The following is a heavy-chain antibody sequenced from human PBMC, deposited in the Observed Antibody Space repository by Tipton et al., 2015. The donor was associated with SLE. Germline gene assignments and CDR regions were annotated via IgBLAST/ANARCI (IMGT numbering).Heavy chain of an antibody. V-gene: IGHV3-11*04. CDR2: ISSSGSTI. CDR3: AGLIAADNIYAFEI. Sequence: SLRLSCAASGFTFSDYYMSWIRQAPGKGLEWVSYISSSGSTIYYADSVEGRFTISRDNADYSLYLQMNTLRAEDTAVYYCAGLIAADNIYAFEIWGQGTMVTVSS. J-gene: IGHJ3*02. D-gene: IGHD6-6*01. CDR1: GFTFSDYY.